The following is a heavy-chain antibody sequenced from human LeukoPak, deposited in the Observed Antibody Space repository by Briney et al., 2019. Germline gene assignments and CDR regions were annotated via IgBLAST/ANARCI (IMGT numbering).Heavy chain of an antibody. CDR2: ISGSGEFI. V-gene: IGHV3-21*01. J-gene: IGHJ4*02. D-gene: IGHD3-22*01. CDR1: GFTFSSYS. CDR3: ARDDSHGYHFFDS. Sequence: GGSLRLSCAASGFTFSSYSMNWIRQAPGKGLEWVSSISGSGEFIYYGDSVKGRVTISRDNGKNSLYLQMNSVRPEDMAVYYCARDDSHGYHFFDSWGRGTLVTVYS.